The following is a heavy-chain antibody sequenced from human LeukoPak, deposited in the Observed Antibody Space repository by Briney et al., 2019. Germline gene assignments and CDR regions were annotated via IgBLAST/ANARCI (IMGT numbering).Heavy chain of an antibody. CDR3: AKDRSGNYHFDY. J-gene: IGHJ4*02. D-gene: IGHD1-7*01. Sequence: GGSLRLSCAASGFTFSSYAMHWVRQAPGKGLEWVAVISYDGSNKYYADSVKGRFTISRDNSKNTLFLQMNSLRAEDTAIYYCAKDRSGNYHFDYWGQETLVTVSS. CDR1: GFTFSSYA. CDR2: ISYDGSNK. V-gene: IGHV3-30-3*01.